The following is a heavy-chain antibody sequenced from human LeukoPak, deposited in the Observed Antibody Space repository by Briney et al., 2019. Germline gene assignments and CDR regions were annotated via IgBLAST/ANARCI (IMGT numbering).Heavy chain of an antibody. CDR1: GFTFSSYW. CDR3: ASEDDETNWFDP. J-gene: IGHJ5*02. D-gene: IGHD1-1*01. CDR2: IKQDGSEK. Sequence: GGSLRLSCAASGFTFSSYWMSWVRQAPGKGLEGGANIKQDGSEKYYVDSVKGRFTISRDNAKNSLYLQMNSLRAEDTAVYYCASEDDETNWFDPWGQGTLVTVSS. V-gene: IGHV3-7*01.